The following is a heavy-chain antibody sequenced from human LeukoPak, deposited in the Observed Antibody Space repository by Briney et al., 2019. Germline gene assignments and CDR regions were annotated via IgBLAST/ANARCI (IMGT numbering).Heavy chain of an antibody. Sequence: PGVSLRLSCAASRFTFSTYSMNWLRQAPGKGLEWVSSISGSSSYIYYADSVRGRFTISRDNAKNSLYLQMNSLRAEDTAVYYCARGQSYGWFDPWGQGTLVTVSS. CDR2: ISGSSSYI. V-gene: IGHV3-21*01. CDR1: RFTFSTYS. CDR3: ARGQSYGWFDP. D-gene: IGHD5-18*01. J-gene: IGHJ5*02.